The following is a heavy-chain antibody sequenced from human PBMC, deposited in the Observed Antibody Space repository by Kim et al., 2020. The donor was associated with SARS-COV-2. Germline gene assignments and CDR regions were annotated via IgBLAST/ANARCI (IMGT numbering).Heavy chain of an antibody. V-gene: IGHV3-33*05. Sequence: GGSLRLSCAASGFTFSSYGMHWVRQAPGKGLEWVAVISYDGSNKYYADSVKGRFTISRDNSKNTLYLQMNSLRAEDTAVYYCARDGVVVVPAAMPPYYYYGMDVWGQGTTVTVSS. J-gene: IGHJ6*02. D-gene: IGHD2-2*01. CDR2: ISYDGSNK. CDR3: ARDGVVVVPAAMPPYYYYGMDV. CDR1: GFTFSSYG.